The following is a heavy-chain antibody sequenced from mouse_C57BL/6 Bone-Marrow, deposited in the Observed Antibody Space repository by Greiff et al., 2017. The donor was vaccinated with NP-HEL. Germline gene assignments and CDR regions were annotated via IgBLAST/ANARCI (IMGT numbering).Heavy chain of an antibody. Sequence: EVKVVESGGGLVKPGGSLKLSCAASGFTFSSYTMSWVRQTPEKRLEWVATISGGGGNTYYPDSVKGRFTISRDNAKNTLYLQMSSLRSEDTALYYCARHYGSSYVDYWGQGTTLTVSS. CDR2: ISGGGGNT. CDR1: GFTFSSYT. J-gene: IGHJ2*01. D-gene: IGHD1-1*01. V-gene: IGHV5-9*01. CDR3: ARHYGSSYVDY.